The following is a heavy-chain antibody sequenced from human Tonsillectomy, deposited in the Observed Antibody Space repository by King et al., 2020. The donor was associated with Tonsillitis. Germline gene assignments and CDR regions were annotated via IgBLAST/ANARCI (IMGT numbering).Heavy chain of an antibody. J-gene: IGHJ4*02. D-gene: IGHD6-6*01. CDR1: GFTFSSYA. CDR3: AKHREARTLGAVDY. CDR2: ISGSGGSA. V-gene: IGHV3-23*04. Sequence: VQLVESGGGLVQPGGSLRLSCAASGFTFSSYAMSWVRQAPGKGLEWVSAISGSGGSAYYADSVKGRFTISRDNSKNTLYLQMTSLRAEDTAVYYCAKHREARTLGAVDYWGQGTLVTVSS.